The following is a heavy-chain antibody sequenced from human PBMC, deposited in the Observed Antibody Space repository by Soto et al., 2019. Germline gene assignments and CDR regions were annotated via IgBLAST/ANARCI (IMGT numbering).Heavy chain of an antibody. Sequence: ESGGSLVQPGRSLRLSCAASGFTFDDYAMHWVRQAPGKGLEWVSGISWNSGSIGYADSVKGRFTISRDNAKNSLYLQMNSLRAEDTALYYCAKDSSGWYQYFDYWGQGTLVTVSS. CDR1: GFTFDDYA. CDR3: AKDSSGWYQYFDY. D-gene: IGHD6-19*01. CDR2: ISWNSGSI. J-gene: IGHJ4*02. V-gene: IGHV3-9*01.